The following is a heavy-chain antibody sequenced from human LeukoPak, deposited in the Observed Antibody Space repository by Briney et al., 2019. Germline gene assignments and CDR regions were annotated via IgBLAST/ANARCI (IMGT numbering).Heavy chain of an antibody. Sequence: PSETLSLTCTVSGGSISSYNWSWIRQPAGKGLEWIGRIYTSGGTTYNPSLKNRVTRSVDTSKNQFSLKLSSVTAADTAVYYSARDQGGSGPSDYYYYGMDVWGQGTTVTVSS. CDR2: IYTSGGT. J-gene: IGHJ6*02. D-gene: IGHD3-10*01. CDR3: ARDQGGSGPSDYYYYGMDV. CDR1: GGSISSYN. V-gene: IGHV4-4*07.